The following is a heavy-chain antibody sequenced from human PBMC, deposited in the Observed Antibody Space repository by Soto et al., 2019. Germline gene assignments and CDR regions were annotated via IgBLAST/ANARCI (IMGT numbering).Heavy chain of an antibody. CDR1: GYTFTSYG. CDR2: ISAYNGNT. V-gene: IGHV1-18*01. J-gene: IGHJ4*02. CDR3: ARLWFGELSPSIDY. D-gene: IGHD3-10*01. Sequence: GASVKVSCKASGYTFTSYGISWVRQAPGQGLEWMGWISAYNGNTNYAQKLQGRVTMTTDTSTSTAYMELRSLRSDDTAVYYCARLWFGELSPSIDYWGQGALVTVSS.